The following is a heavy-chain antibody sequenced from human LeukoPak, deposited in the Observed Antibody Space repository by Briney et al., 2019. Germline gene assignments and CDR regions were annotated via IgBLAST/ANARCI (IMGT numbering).Heavy chain of an antibody. CDR2: FDPEDGET. Sequence: ASVKVSCKVSGYTLTELSMHWVRQAPGKGLEWMGGFDPEDGETIYAQKFQGRVTMTEDTSTDTAYMELSSLRSEDTAVYYCATEKGIAVGNDAFDIWGQGTMVTVSS. CDR3: ATEKGIAVGNDAFDI. J-gene: IGHJ3*02. D-gene: IGHD6-19*01. CDR1: GYTLTELS. V-gene: IGHV1-24*01.